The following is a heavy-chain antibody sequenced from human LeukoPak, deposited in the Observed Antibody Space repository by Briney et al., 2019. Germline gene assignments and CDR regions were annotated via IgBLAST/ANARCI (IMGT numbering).Heavy chain of an antibody. CDR1: GGSIRSYY. Sequence: PSETLSLTCTVSGGSIRSYYWSWIRQPTGKGLEWIGYSYYSGNTNYNPSLTSRVTMSVDTSKNQFSLNLTSVTAADTAVYYRARGRYFDWLFDYWGQGTLVTVSS. CDR3: ARGRYFDWLFDY. D-gene: IGHD3-9*01. CDR2: SYYSGNT. V-gene: IGHV4-59*01. J-gene: IGHJ4*02.